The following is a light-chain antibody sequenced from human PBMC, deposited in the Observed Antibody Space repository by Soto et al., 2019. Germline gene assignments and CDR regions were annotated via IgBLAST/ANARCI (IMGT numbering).Light chain of an antibody. V-gene: IGKV3-20*01. Sequence: EILLTQSPGTLSLSPGERATLSCRASQSINSNFLAWYKQKPGQAPXXLIHGASWRATAIPDRFSGSGSGTDFTLTISRLEPEDFAVYYCQQYGTSPTFGQGTKLDIK. CDR1: QSINSNF. CDR3: QQYGTSPT. J-gene: IGKJ1*01. CDR2: GAS.